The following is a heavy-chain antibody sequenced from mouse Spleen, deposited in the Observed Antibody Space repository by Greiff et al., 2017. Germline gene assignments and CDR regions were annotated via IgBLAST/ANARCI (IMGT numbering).Heavy chain of an antibody. Sequence: EVQLQQSGAELVRPGASVKLSCTASGFNIKDDYMHWVKQRPEQGLEWIGWIDPENGDTEYASKFQGKATITADTSSNTAYLQLSSLTSEDTAVYYCTLSRAWFAYWGQGTLVAVSA. CDR2: IDPENGDT. V-gene: IGHV14-4*01. J-gene: IGHJ3*01. CDR3: TLSRAWFAY. D-gene: IGHD1-1*01. CDR1: GFNIKDDY.